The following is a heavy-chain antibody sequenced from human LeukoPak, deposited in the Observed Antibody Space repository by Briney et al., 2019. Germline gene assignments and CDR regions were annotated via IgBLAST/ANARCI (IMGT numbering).Heavy chain of an antibody. CDR3: ASGGYSGYMDV. V-gene: IGHV3-11*01. CDR2: ISPRGKTD. D-gene: IGHD5-18*01. J-gene: IGHJ6*03. CDR1: GFTFSDYQ. Sequence: PGGSLRLSCTASGFTFSDYQMTWARQALGKGLGWVSKISPRGKTDFYSHSMKGRSTISRDNAKNSLYLQLNSLRADDTAVYYCASGGYSGYMDVWGEGTTVIVS.